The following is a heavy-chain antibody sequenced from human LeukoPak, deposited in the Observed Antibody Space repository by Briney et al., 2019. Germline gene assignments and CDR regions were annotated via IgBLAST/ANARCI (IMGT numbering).Heavy chain of an antibody. J-gene: IGHJ4*02. CDR3: AKGEGYDILTGLDY. CDR1: GFTFSSYE. CDR2: IGASGGST. V-gene: IGHV3-23*01. D-gene: IGHD3-9*01. Sequence: GGSLRLSCAASGFTFSSYEMNWVRQAPGKGLEWVSGIGASGGSTYYADSVKGRFTISRDNSKNTLYLQMNSLRTEDTAVYYCAKGEGYDILTGLDYWGQGTLVTVSS.